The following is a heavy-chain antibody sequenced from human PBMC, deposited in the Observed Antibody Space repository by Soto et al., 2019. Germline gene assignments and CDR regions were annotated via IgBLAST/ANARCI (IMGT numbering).Heavy chain of an antibody. CDR2: ISSDGSTT. V-gene: IGHV3-74*01. CDR1: GFTFSSYW. J-gene: IGHJ4*02. Sequence: EVLLVESGGGSVQPGGSLRLSCAASGFTFSSYWMHWVRQAPGKGLVWVSRISSDGSTTTYADSVKGRLTISRDNAKNTLYLQMNSLRAEDTAVYYCARGRGSGSSDFWGQGTLVTVSS. CDR3: ARGRGSGSSDF. D-gene: IGHD3-10*01.